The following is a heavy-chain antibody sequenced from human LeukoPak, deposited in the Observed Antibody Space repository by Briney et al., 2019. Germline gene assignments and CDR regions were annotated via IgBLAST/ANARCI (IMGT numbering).Heavy chain of an antibody. CDR1: GGSFSGYY. Sequence: SETLSLTCAVYGGSFSGYYWSWIRQPPGKGLEWIGEINHSGSTNYNPSLKSRVTISADTSKNQFSLKLSSVTAADTAVYYCARVKRVDRHYYYYYGMDVWGQGTTVTVSS. J-gene: IGHJ6*02. CDR3: ARVKRVDRHYYYYYGMDV. V-gene: IGHV4-34*01. D-gene: IGHD2-15*01. CDR2: INHSGST.